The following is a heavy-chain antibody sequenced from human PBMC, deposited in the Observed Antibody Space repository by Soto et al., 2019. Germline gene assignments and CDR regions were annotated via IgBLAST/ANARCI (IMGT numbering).Heavy chain of an antibody. CDR3: ARGSAPNSYCSGGSCYSGGGYYYYYMDV. V-gene: IGHV4-34*01. D-gene: IGHD2-15*01. J-gene: IGHJ6*03. Sequence: SETLSLTCAVYGGSFSGYYWSWIRQPPGKGLEWIGEINHSGSTNYNPSLKSRVTISVDTSKNQFSLKLSSVTAADTAVYYCARGSAPNSYCSGGSCYSGGGYYYYYMDVWGKGTTVTVSS. CDR1: GGSFSGYY. CDR2: INHSGST.